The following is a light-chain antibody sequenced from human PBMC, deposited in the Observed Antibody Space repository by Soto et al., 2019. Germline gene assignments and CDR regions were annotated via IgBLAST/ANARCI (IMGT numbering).Light chain of an antibody. CDR3: QQRSNWPPEIN. CDR1: QSVSIY. J-gene: IGKJ5*01. V-gene: IGKV3-11*01. CDR2: DAS. Sequence: EIVLTQSPATLSLFPGERATLSCRASQSVSIYLAWYQQKPGQAPRLLIYDASNRATGIPARFSGSGSGTDVTLTISSLEPEDFAVYYCQQRSNWPPEINFGQGTRLESK.